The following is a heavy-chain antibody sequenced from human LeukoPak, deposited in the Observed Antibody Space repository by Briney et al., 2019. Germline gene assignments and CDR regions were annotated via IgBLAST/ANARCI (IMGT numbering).Heavy chain of an antibody. CDR3: ARHRAPAAFDY. CDR2: IYPGDSDT. D-gene: IGHD2-2*01. J-gene: IGHJ4*02. Sequence: GESLKISCKGSGYSFTSYWIAWVRQMPGKGLGWMGIIYPGDSDTRYSPSFQGQVTISADKSISTAYLQWSSLKASDTAMYYCARHRAPAAFDYWGQGTLVTVSS. CDR1: GYSFTSYW. V-gene: IGHV5-51*01.